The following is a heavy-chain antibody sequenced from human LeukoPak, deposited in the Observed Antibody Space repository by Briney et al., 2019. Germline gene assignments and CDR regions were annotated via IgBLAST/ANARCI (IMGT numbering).Heavy chain of an antibody. CDR3: AKQEGYDYVWGSYRPLDY. V-gene: IGHV3-48*03. CDR2: ISSSGSTI. J-gene: IGHJ4*02. D-gene: IGHD3-16*02. CDR1: GFTFSSYE. Sequence: GGSLRLSCAASGFTFSSYEMNWVRQAPGKGLEWVSYISSSGSTIYYADSVKGRFTIPGDNSKNTLYLQMNSLRAEDTAVYYCAKQEGYDYVWGSYRPLDYWGQGTLVTVSS.